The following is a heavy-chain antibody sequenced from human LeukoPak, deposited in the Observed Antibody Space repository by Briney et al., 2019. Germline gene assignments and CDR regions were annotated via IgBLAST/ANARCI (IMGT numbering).Heavy chain of an antibody. CDR2: INPNSGGT. V-gene: IGHV1-2*02. CDR3: ASLKNSYDSSGYLVTDAFDI. D-gene: IGHD3-22*01. Sequence: ASVKVSCKASGYTFTGYYMHWVRQAPGQGLEWMGWINPNSGGTNYAQKLQGRVTMTTDTSTSTAYMELRSLRSDDTAVYYCASLKNSYDSSGYLVTDAFDIWGQGTMVTVSS. J-gene: IGHJ3*02. CDR1: GYTFTGYY.